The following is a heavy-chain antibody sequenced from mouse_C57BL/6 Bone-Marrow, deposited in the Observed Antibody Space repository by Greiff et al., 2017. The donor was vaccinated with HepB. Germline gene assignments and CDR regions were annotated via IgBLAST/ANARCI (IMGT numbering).Heavy chain of an antibody. V-gene: IGHV5-4*01. CDR1: GFTFSSYA. J-gene: IGHJ4*01. CDR3: ARVLYDGYYDYAMDY. CDR2: ISDGGSYT. D-gene: IGHD2-3*01. Sequence: EVQRVESGGGLVKPGGSLKLSCAASGFTFSSYAMSWVRQTPEKRLEWVATISDGGSYTYYPDNVKGRFTISRDNAKNNLYLQMSHLKSEDTAMYYCARVLYDGYYDYAMDYWGQGTSVTVSS.